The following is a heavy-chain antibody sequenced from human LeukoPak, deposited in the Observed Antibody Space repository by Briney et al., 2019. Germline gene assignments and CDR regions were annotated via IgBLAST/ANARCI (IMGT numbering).Heavy chain of an antibody. J-gene: IGHJ4*02. V-gene: IGHV1-24*01. D-gene: IGHD6-19*01. CDR2: FDPEDGET. Sequence: ASVKVSCKVSGYTLTELSMHWVRQAPGKGLEWMGGFDPEDGETIYAQKFQGRVTMTEDTSTDTAYMELSSLRSEDTAVYYCATDRLIRYSSGWYGGGFDYWGQGTLVTVSS. CDR1: GYTLTELS. CDR3: ATDRLIRYSSGWYGGGFDY.